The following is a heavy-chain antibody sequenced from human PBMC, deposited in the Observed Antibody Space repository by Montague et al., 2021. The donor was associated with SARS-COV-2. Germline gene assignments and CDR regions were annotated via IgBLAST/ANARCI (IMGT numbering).Heavy chain of an antibody. CDR2: INYSGST. J-gene: IGHJ6*02. CDR1: GGSVSSGSYY. D-gene: IGHD2/OR15-2a*01. CDR3: ARPGRAPFHYAMDV. Sequence: SETLSLTCTVSGGSVSSGSYYWSWIRQLPGKRLEWIGYINYSGSTNYNPSLKSRVTISVDMSRNQFSLKLRSVTAADTAIYYCARPGRAPFHYAMDVWGQGTTVTVS. V-gene: IGHV4-61*01.